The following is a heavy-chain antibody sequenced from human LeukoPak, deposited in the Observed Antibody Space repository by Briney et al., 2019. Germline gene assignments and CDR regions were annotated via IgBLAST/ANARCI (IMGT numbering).Heavy chain of an antibody. CDR1: EYSFATYW. CDR2: IYPSDSDT. J-gene: IGHJ4*02. Sequence: GESLKISCQGSEYSFATYWIAWLRQMPGKGLEWMGTIYPSDSDTRYSPSFQGQVTISADKSIKTAYLQWSSLKASDTANCARPLQGIVGATGFDYWGQGTLVTVSS. V-gene: IGHV5-51*01. D-gene: IGHD1-26*01. CDR3: ARPLQGIVGATGFDY.